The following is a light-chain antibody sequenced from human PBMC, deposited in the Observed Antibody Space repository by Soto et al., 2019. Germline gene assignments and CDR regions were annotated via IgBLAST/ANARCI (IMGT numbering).Light chain of an antibody. CDR1: QSIYINS. Sequence: TQSPGTLSLSPGERATLSCRASQSIYINSLAWYQHKRGQAPRLLIYAATVRATAVPDRFNGSGSGTDFALTISRLEPEDSAMYYCQQYGDSPFAFGPGTKLDVK. V-gene: IGKV3-20*01. J-gene: IGKJ3*01. CDR3: QQYGDSPFA. CDR2: AAT.